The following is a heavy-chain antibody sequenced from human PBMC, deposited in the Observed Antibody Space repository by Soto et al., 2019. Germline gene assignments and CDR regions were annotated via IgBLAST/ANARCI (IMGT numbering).Heavy chain of an antibody. CDR1: GFTFSSYG. J-gene: IGHJ6*02. CDR3: AKDRLSQPSAYYYYGMDV. V-gene: IGHV3-30*18. CDR2: ISYDGSNK. D-gene: IGHD3-10*01. Sequence: LRLSCAASGFTFSSYGTHWVRQAPGKGLEWVAVISYDGSNKYYADSVKGRFTISRDNSKNTLYLQMNSLRAEDTAVYYCAKDRLSQPSAYYYYGMDVWGQGTTVTVSS.